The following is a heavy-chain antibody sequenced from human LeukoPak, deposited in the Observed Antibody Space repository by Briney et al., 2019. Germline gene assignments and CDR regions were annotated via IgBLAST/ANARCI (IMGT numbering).Heavy chain of an antibody. CDR2: IYTSGST. CDR3: ARQTFGVLYFDS. V-gene: IGHV4-4*07. D-gene: IGHD3-10*01. J-gene: IGHJ4*02. CDR1: GGSISSYY. Sequence: SETLSLTCTVSGGSISSYYWSWIRQPAGKGLEWIGRIYTSGSTNYNPSLKSRVTMSTDMSKNQFSLKLTSVTAADTAVYYCARQTFGVLYFDSWGQGTLAIVSS.